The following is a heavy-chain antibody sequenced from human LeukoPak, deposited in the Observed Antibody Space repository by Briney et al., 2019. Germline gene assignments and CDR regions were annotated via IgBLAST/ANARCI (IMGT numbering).Heavy chain of an antibody. CDR3: ARNRFMVRGPNWFDP. D-gene: IGHD3-10*01. V-gene: IGHV4-34*01. CDR1: GGSFSGYY. J-gene: IGHJ5*02. CDR2: INHSGST. Sequence: SETLSLTCAVYGGSFSGYYWSWIRQPPGKGLEWIGEINHSGSTNYNPSLKSRVTISVDTSENQFSLKLSSVTAADTAVYYCARNRFMVRGPNWFDPGGQGTLVTVSS.